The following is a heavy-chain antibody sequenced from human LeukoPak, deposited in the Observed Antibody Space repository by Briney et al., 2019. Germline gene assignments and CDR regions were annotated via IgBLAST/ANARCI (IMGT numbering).Heavy chain of an antibody. CDR2: IYTSGST. J-gene: IGHJ4*02. D-gene: IGHD2-15*01. Sequence: PSETLSLTCTVSGGSISSGSYYWSWIRQPAGKGLEWIGRIYTSGSTNYNPPLKSRVTMSVDTSKNQFSLKLSSVTAADTAVYYCARVVVAAVYFDYWGQGTLVTVSS. V-gene: IGHV4-61*02. CDR3: ARVVVAAVYFDY. CDR1: GGSISSGSYY.